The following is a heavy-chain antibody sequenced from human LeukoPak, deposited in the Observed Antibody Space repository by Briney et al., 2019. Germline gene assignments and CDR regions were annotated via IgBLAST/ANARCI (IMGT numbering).Heavy chain of an antibody. CDR1: GGSFSGYY. J-gene: IGHJ3*02. V-gene: IGHV4-34*01. Sequence: PSETLSLTCAVYGGSFSGYYWSWIRQLPGKGLEWIGEINHSGSTNYNPSLKSRVTISVDTSKNQFSLKLSSVAAADTAVYYCARARGYVWGSYRYRSSAFDIWGQGTMVTVSS. CDR2: INHSGST. CDR3: ARARGYVWGSYRYRSSAFDI. D-gene: IGHD3-16*02.